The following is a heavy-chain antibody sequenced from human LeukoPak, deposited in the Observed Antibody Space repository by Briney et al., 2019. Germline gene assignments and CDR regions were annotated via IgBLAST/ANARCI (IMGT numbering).Heavy chain of an antibody. CDR2: ISSSSSYI. CDR1: GFTFSSYS. J-gene: IGHJ4*02. Sequence: PGGSLRLSCAASGFTFSSYSMNWVRQAPGKGLEWVSSISSSSSYIYYADSVKGRFTISRDNAKNSLYLQMNSLRAEDTAVYCCARGRKPNYYDSSGYCYDYWGQGTLVTVSS. V-gene: IGHV3-21*01. D-gene: IGHD3-22*01. CDR3: ARGRKPNYYDSSGYCYDY.